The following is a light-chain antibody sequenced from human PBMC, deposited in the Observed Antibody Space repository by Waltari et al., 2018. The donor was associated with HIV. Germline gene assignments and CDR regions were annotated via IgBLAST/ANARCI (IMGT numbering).Light chain of an antibody. CDR2: GAS. CDR3: QQVNSYPLT. V-gene: IGKV1-9*01. CDR1: QTISTY. J-gene: IGKJ4*01. Sequence: DIQLTQSPPFLSASAGDRVTITCRANQTISTYLVWYQQKPGKGPQLLIFGASTLQTGVQSRFSGSGSGTEFVLTITSVQSDDFATYYCQQVNSYPLTFGGGTKVEVK.